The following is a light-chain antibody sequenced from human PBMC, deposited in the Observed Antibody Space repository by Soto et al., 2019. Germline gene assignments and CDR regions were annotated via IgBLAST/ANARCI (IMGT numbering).Light chain of an antibody. V-gene: IGKV1-9*01. CDR2: AAS. CDR1: QAISSY. Sequence: QLTQSPSSLSAYVGDRATITFRPSQAISSYLAWYQQKPGKATKLLIYAASTLQDGVPSRFSGSGSGTDFTLTISCLQPEDFATYYCRQLNSYPLTCGGGPRMDIK. CDR3: RQLNSYPLT. J-gene: IGKJ4*01.